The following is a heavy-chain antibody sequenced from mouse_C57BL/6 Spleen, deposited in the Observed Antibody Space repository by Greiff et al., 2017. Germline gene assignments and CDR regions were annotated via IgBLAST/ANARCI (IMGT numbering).Heavy chain of an antibody. V-gene: IGHV1-22*01. D-gene: IGHD2-4*01. Sequence: SGPELVKPGASVKMSCKASGYTFTDYNMHWVKQSHGKSLEWIGYINPNNGGTSYNQKFKGKATLTVNKSSSTAYMELRSLTSEDSAVYYCADGDYDVGAMDYWGQGTSVTVSS. J-gene: IGHJ4*01. CDR2: INPNNGGT. CDR3: ADGDYDVGAMDY. CDR1: GYTFTDYN.